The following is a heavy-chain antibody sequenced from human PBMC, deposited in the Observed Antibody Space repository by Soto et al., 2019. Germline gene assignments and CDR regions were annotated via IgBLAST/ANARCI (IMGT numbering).Heavy chain of an antibody. D-gene: IGHD1-26*01. V-gene: IGHV1-8*01. J-gene: IGHJ3*02. Sequence: ASVKVSCKASGYTFTSYDINWVRQATGQGLEWMGWMNPNSGNTGYAQKFQGRVTMTRNTSISTAYMELSSLRSEDTAVYYCARVYSGSYVRAFDIWGQGTMVTVSS. CDR1: GYTFTSYD. CDR3: ARVYSGSYVRAFDI. CDR2: MNPNSGNT.